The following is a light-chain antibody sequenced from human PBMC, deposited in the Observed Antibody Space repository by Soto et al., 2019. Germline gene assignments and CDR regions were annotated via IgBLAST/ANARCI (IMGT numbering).Light chain of an antibody. V-gene: IGKV1-39*01. CDR2: AAS. J-gene: IGKJ4*01. CDR1: QSISSY. Sequence: DIQMTQSPSSLSASVGDRVTITCRASQSISSYLNWYQQKPWKAPKLLIYAASSLQSGVPSRFSSSRSGTDFTLTISSLQPEDFATYYCQQSYSTPLTFGGGTKVEIK. CDR3: QQSYSTPLT.